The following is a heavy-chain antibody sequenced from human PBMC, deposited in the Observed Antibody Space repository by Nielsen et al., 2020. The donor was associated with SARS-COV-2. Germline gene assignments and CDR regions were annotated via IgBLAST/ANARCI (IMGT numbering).Heavy chain of an antibody. CDR3: ARGIFPYPAY. CDR2: INHSGST. V-gene: IGHV4-34*01. Sequence: RQAPGKGLEWIGEINHSGSTNYNPSLKSRVTISVDTSKNQFSLKLSSVTAADTAVYYCARGIFPYPAYWGQGTLVTVSS. J-gene: IGHJ4*02.